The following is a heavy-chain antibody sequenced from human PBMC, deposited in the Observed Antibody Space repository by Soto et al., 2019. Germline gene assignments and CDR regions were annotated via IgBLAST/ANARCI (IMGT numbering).Heavy chain of an antibody. J-gene: IGHJ4*02. D-gene: IGHD2-2*01. CDR2: IYYSGST. Sequence: SETLSLTCTVSGGSISSYYWSWIRQPPGKGLEWIGYIYYSGSTNYNPSLKSRVTISVDTSKNQFSLKLSSVTAADAAVYYCARQCSSTSCYGLFDYWGQGTLVTVSS. CDR3: ARQCSSTSCYGLFDY. CDR1: GGSISSYY. V-gene: IGHV4-59*01.